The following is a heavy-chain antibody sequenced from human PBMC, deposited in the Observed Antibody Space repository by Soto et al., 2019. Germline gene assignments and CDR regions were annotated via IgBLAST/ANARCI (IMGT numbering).Heavy chain of an antibody. CDR3: AREYGSYESSGVLIYWYFDP. Sequence: QVQLVQSGAEVKKPGASVKISCKASGYSFTSYVMHWVRQAPGQSLERLGWINAGNGNTKVSQKFQDRVTVTRDTSASTVYMEMSSLSPEDTAVYYCAREYGSYESSGVLIYWYFDPWGRGTLVTVSS. CDR2: INAGNGNT. V-gene: IGHV1-3*01. J-gene: IGHJ2*01. CDR1: GYSFTSYV. D-gene: IGHD3-22*01.